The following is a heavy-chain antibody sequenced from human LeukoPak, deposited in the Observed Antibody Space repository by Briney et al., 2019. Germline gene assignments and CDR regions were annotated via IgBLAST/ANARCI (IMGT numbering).Heavy chain of an antibody. CDR3: AKSDNTYCSGGSCYLEAFDI. J-gene: IGHJ3*02. CDR2: ISGSGCST. V-gene: IGHV3-23*01. D-gene: IGHD2-15*01. Sequence: GGSLRLSCAASGFTFSSYAMSWLRQAPGKGLEGVSAISGSGCSTYYADPVKGRFTISRDNPKNTLYLQMNSLGAEDTAVYYCAKSDNTYCSGGSCYLEAFDIWGQGTMVTVSS. CDR1: GFTFSSYA.